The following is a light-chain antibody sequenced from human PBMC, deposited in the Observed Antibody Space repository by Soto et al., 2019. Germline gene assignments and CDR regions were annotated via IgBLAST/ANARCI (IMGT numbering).Light chain of an antibody. CDR3: RQSYSTPPYT. Sequence: DIQMTQSPSSLSASVGDRVTITCRASQSISSCLNWYQQKPGKAPKLLIYAASSLQSGVPSRFSGSGSGTDVTLPISTLQPEDFATYYCRQSYSTPPYTFGQGTKLEIK. CDR2: AAS. V-gene: IGKV1-39*01. J-gene: IGKJ2*01. CDR1: QSISSC.